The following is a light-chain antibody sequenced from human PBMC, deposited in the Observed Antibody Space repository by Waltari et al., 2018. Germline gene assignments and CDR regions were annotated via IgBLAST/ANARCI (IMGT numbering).Light chain of an antibody. Sequence: AIQTPQSPPPLSAPLGDRVTITCRASQALRNELGWYQQKPGKAPKLLIYAASSLQTGVPSRFSGSGSGTDFTLTITSLQPEDFAIYYCLQDSNYPRTFGQGTKVEIK. CDR2: AAS. J-gene: IGKJ1*01. CDR1: QALRNE. CDR3: LQDSNYPRT. V-gene: IGKV1-6*01.